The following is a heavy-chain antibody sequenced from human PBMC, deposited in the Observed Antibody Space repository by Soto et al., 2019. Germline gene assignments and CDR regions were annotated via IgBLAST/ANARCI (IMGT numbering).Heavy chain of an antibody. J-gene: IGHJ4*01. D-gene: IGHD2-21*02. Sequence: QVQLVESGGGVVQPGRSLRLSCAASGFTFSTYGMHWVRQAPGKGLEWVAVIWYDGSNKYYADSVKGRFTISRGNSKNTLYVQMNSLRAEDTAVYYCARDHCGGDCYSDPYFDYWGQGTLVTVSS. CDR1: GFTFSTYG. V-gene: IGHV3-33*01. CDR3: ARDHCGGDCYSDPYFDY. CDR2: IWYDGSNK.